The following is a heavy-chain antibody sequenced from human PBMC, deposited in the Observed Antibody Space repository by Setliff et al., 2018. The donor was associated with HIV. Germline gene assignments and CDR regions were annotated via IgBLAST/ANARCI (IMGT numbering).Heavy chain of an antibody. J-gene: IGHJ5*02. CDR1: GDSIVFDDSTRSYH. CDR2: TPYRGRT. V-gene: IGHV4-39*07. CDR3: AKGGASSHWLGP. D-gene: IGHD3-16*01. Sequence: PSETLSLTCRLSGDSIVFDDSTRSYHCSWIRQPPGKGLEWIGSTPYRGRTNYNPSLQSRVSISMDTSKNQFSLKLHSVTAADTAIYHCAKGGASSHWLGPWGQGTLVTVSS.